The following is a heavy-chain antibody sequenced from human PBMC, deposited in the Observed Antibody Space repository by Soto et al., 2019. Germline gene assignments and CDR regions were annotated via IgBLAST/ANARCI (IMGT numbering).Heavy chain of an antibody. Sequence: GGSLRLSCVASGLTFADYCMSWVRQAPGKGLEWVSGLNWNGGNTGYADSVKGRFTISRDNAKNSLYLQMNSLRVEDTALYYCVNDYYFGLDVWGQGTAVTVSS. CDR3: VNDYYFGLDV. CDR2: LNWNGGNT. D-gene: IGHD3-16*01. CDR1: GLTFADYC. J-gene: IGHJ6*02. V-gene: IGHV3-20*04.